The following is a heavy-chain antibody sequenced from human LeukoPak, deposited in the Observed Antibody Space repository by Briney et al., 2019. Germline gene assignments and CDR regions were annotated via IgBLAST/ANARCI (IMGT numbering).Heavy chain of an antibody. CDR2: IYSGGST. V-gene: IGHV3-66*04. D-gene: IGHD2-15*01. J-gene: IGHJ5*02. Sequence: GGSLRLSCAASGFTFRGNYMSWVRQAPGQGLEWVSVIYSGGSTYYADSVKGRFTISRDNSKNTLYLQMNSLRAEDTAVYYCARHQCSGGSCYAWFDPWGQGTLVTVSS. CDR1: GFTFRGNY. CDR3: ARHQCSGGSCYAWFDP.